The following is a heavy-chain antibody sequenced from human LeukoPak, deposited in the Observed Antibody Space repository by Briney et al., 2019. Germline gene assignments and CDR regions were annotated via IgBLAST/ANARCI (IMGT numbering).Heavy chain of an antibody. J-gene: IGHJ5*02. CDR1: GYTFTVYY. Sequence: GASVKVSCTASGYTFTVYYMHWVRQAPGQGLEWMGWINPNSGGTNYAQKFQGRVTMTRDTSISTAYMELSRLRSDDTAVYYCARAAIAPQANWFDPWGQGTLVTVSS. CDR2: INPNSGGT. V-gene: IGHV1-2*02. CDR3: ARAAIAPQANWFDP.